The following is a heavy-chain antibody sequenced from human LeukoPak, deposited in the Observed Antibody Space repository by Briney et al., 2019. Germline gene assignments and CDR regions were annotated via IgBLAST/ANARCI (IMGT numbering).Heavy chain of an antibody. CDR2: IYYSGST. V-gene: IGHV4-59*08. D-gene: IGHD4-11*01. J-gene: IGHJ6*02. CDR1: GGSISRYY. CDR3: ARAARYSNFPGYYYYGMDV. Sequence: SETLSLTCTVSGGSISRYYWSWIRQPPGKGLEWIGYIYYSGSTNYNPPLKSRVAISVDTSKNQFSLKLSSVTAADTAVYYCARAARYSNFPGYYYYGMDVWGQGTTVTVSS.